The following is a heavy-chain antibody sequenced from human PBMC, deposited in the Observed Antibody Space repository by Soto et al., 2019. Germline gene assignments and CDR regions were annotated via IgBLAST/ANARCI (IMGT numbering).Heavy chain of an antibody. V-gene: IGHV3-30-3*01. D-gene: IGHD6-13*01. Sequence: LRLSCAASGFTFSSYAMHWVRQAPGKGLEWVAVISYDGSNKYYADSVKGRFTISRDNSKNTLYLQVNSLRAEDMAVYYCAWYIAAAGPRFDYWGQGTLVTVSS. CDR1: GFTFSSYA. CDR3: AWYIAAAGPRFDY. J-gene: IGHJ4*02. CDR2: ISYDGSNK.